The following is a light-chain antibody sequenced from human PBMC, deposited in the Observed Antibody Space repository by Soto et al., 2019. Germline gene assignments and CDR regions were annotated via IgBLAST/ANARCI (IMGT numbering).Light chain of an antibody. CDR1: TSNIGSNS. CDR3: AAWDESLNGPV. J-gene: IGLJ3*02. CDR2: SND. V-gene: IGLV1-44*01. Sequence: QSVLTQPPSASGTPGQRVTISCSGSTSNIGSNSVNWYQQVPGTAPKLLIYSNDQRPSGVPDRFSGSKSGTSASLAISGLQAEDEADYYCAAWDESLNGPVFGGGTKPTVL.